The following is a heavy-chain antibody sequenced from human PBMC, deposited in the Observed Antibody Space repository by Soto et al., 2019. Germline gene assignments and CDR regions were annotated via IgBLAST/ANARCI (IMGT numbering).Heavy chain of an antibody. CDR1: GFIFSNYA. Sequence: PGGSLRLSCAASGFIFSNYAMHWVRRAPGKGLEWVAVVSHDGRNTHYADSVKGRFTISRDSSKNTVSLEMTSLRAEDTAVYYCAKGGWQWLVTSEFNSRGQGAVVTVSA. J-gene: IGHJ1*01. CDR2: VSHDGRNT. CDR3: AKGGWQWLVTSEFNS. D-gene: IGHD6-19*01. V-gene: IGHV3-30*18.